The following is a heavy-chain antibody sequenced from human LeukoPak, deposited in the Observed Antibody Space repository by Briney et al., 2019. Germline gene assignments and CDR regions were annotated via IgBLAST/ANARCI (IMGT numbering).Heavy chain of an antibody. D-gene: IGHD3-22*01. CDR2: INPNSGGT. Sequence: GASVKVSCKASGYTFTGYYMHWVRQAPGQGLEWMGWINPNSGGTNYAQKFQGRVTMTRDTSISTAYMELSRLRSDDTAVYYCARDLSGYYDSSGYPDYWGQGTLVTVSS. CDR1: GYTFTGYY. CDR3: ARDLSGYYDSSGYPDY. V-gene: IGHV1-2*02. J-gene: IGHJ4*02.